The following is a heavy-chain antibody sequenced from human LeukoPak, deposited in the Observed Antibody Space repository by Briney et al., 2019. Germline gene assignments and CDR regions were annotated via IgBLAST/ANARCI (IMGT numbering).Heavy chain of an antibody. CDR3: ARLISFGGHMDV. CDR2: IYYSEST. V-gene: IGHV4-30-4*01. D-gene: IGHD3-16*01. Sequence: PSETLSLTCTVSGGSISSGDYYWNWIRQSPGKGLEWIGYIYYSESTYYNPSLRSRVTISIDRSKDQFSLKMTSVTAADTAVYYCARLISFGGHMDVWGKGTTVTVSS. CDR1: GGSISSGDYY. J-gene: IGHJ6*03.